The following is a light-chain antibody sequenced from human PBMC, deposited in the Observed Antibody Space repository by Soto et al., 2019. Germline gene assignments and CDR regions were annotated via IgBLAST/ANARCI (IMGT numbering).Light chain of an antibody. CDR1: QTVRNNY. CDR2: DAS. J-gene: IGKJ4*01. V-gene: IGKV3-20*01. CDR3: QQFSSYPLT. Sequence: EFVLTQSPGTLSLSPGERATLSCRASQTVRNNYLAWYQQKPGQAPKLLIYDASSRATGIPDRFSGGGSGTYFILTISRLEPEDFAVYYCQQFSSYPLTFGGGTKVEIK.